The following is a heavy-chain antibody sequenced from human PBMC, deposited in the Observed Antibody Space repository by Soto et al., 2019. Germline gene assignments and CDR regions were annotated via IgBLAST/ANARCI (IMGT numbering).Heavy chain of an antibody. J-gene: IGHJ4*02. CDR1: GGSFSGYY. D-gene: IGHD3-10*01. V-gene: IGHV4-34*01. CDR3: ARGGHITMVRGVIDY. CDR2: INHSGST. Sequence: SETLSLTCAVYGGSFSGYYWSWIRQPPGKGLEWIGEINHSGSTNYNPSLKSRVTISVDTSKNQFSLKLSSVTAADTAVYYCARGGHITMVRGVIDYWGQGTLLTVSS.